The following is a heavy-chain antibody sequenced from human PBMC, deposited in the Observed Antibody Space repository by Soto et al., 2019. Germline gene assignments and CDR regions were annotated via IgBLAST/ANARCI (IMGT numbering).Heavy chain of an antibody. J-gene: IGHJ3*01. CDR3: ARVGTGWDAFDV. CDR2: ISSDGSNK. Sequence: QVQLVESGGGVVQPGRSLRLSCAASGFTFSNYAMHWVRQAPGKGLEWVAVISSDGSNKHYADSVKGRFAISIDNFKSTLYLQMNSPTPEDTAVYYCARVGTGWDAFDVWCQGTMLTVSS. D-gene: IGHD6-19*01. V-gene: IGHV3-30*09. CDR1: GFTFSNYA.